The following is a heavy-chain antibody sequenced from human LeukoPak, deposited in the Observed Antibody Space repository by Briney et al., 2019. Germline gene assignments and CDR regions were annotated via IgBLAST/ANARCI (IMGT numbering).Heavy chain of an antibody. CDR2: IKQDGSEE. CDR1: GFNVSRNW. Sequence: PGGSLRLSCAASGFNVSRNWMTWVRQAPGKGLEWVANIKQDGSEEYYVDSVKGRFTISRDNAKKSTYLQMHRVRVEDTAVYYCARDYGDHPYPEVTLDQWGQGTLVTVSS. J-gene: IGHJ4*02. V-gene: IGHV3-7*01. D-gene: IGHD2-21*01. CDR3: ARDYGDHPYPEVTLDQ.